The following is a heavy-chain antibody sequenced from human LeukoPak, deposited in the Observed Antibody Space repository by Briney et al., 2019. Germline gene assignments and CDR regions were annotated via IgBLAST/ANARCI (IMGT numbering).Heavy chain of an antibody. D-gene: IGHD3-3*01. CDR1: GGSISSYY. Sequence: SETLSLTCTVSGGSISSYYWSWIRQPLGKGLEWIGYIYYSGSTNYNPSLKSRVTISVDTSKNQFSLKLSSVTAADTAVYYCARASYDFWSGYYLNYWGQGTLVTVSS. J-gene: IGHJ4*02. V-gene: IGHV4-59*01. CDR3: ARASYDFWSGYYLNY. CDR2: IYYSGST.